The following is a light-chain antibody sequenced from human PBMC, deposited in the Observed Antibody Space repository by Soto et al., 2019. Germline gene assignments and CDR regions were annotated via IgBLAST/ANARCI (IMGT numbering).Light chain of an antibody. CDR1: SSNIGGNS. CDR2: DDD. J-gene: IGLJ1*01. V-gene: IGLV1-51*01. Sequence: QSVLTQPPSVSAAPGQKVTISCSGSSSNIGGNSVSWYQQLPGTAPKILIYDDDKRPSGIPDRFSGSKSGTSATLGITGFQTGDEADYYCGSWDSSMSAYVLATGNKVTVL. CDR3: GSWDSSMSAYV.